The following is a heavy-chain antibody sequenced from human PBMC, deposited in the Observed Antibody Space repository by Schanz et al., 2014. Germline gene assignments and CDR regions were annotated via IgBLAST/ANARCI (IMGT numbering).Heavy chain of an antibody. V-gene: IGHV1-69*09. J-gene: IGHJ4*02. CDR1: GYTFSFTSYN. Sequence: QVQVEQSGPEVKKPGASVTVSCQASGYTFSFTSYNVHWVRQAPGQGLEWMGRIIPILGIANYAQKFQGRVTITADRSTSTAYMELSSLKSEDTAVYYCARGRTFDYWGQGTLVTVSS. CDR3: ARGRTFDY. CDR2: IIPILGIA.